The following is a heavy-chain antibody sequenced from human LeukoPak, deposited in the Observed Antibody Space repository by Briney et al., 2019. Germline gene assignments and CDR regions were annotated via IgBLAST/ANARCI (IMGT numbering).Heavy chain of an antibody. CDR3: AKGLVGFSYYYGMDV. J-gene: IGHJ6*02. CDR1: GFTFDDYA. Sequence: GRSLRLSCAASGFTFDDYAMHWVRQAPGKGLEWVSGISWNGGSIGYADSVKGRFTISRDNAKNSLYLQMNSLRAEDTALYYCAKGLVGFSYYYGMDVWGQGTTVTVSS. D-gene: IGHD3-10*01. V-gene: IGHV3-9*01. CDR2: ISWNGGSI.